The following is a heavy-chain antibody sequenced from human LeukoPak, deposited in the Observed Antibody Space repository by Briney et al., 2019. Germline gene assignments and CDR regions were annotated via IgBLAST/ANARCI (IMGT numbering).Heavy chain of an antibody. V-gene: IGHV4-59*01. CDR2: IYYSGST. CDR1: GGSISSYY. CDR3: ARGKGLIALYGMDV. J-gene: IGHJ6*02. D-gene: IGHD6-13*01. Sequence: SATLSLTCTVSGGSISSYYWSWIRQPPGKGLEWIGYIYYSGSTNYNPSLKSRVTISVDTSKNQFSLKLSSVTAADTAVYYCARGKGLIALYGMDVWGQGTTVTVSS.